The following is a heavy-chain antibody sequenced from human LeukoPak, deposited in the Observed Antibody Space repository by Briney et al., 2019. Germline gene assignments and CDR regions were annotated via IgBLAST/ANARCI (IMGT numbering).Heavy chain of an antibody. D-gene: IGHD3-3*01. CDR3: AKDIDYDLGPYYYYGMDV. Sequence: PGGSLRLSCAASGFTFDDYAMHWVRQAPGKGLEWVSLISGDGGSTYYADSVKGRFTISRDNSKNSLYLQMNSLRTEDTALYYCAKDIDYDLGPYYYYGMDVWGQGTTVTVSS. CDR1: GFTFDDYA. J-gene: IGHJ6*02. V-gene: IGHV3-43*02. CDR2: ISGDGGST.